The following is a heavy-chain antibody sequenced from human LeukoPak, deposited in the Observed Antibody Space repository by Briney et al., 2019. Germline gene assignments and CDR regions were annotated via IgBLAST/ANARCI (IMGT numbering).Heavy chain of an antibody. V-gene: IGHV1-18*01. CDR2: ISAYNGNT. CDR1: GYTFTSYG. J-gene: IGHJ3*02. D-gene: IGHD5-24*01. Sequence: ASVKVSCKASGYTFTSYGISWVRQAPGQEREGMGWISAYNGNTNYAQKFKGRVTMTTDTSTSTAYMELRSLRSDDTAVYYCAREGMATITRDAFDIWGQGTMVTVSS. CDR3: AREGMATITRDAFDI.